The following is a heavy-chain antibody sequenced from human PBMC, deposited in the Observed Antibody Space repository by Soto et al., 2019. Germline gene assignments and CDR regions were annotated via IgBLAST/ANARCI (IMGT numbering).Heavy chain of an antibody. J-gene: IGHJ6*02. CDR3: ARGYCSGGSCYDWQYYYGMDV. D-gene: IGHD2-15*01. CDR2: ISAYNGNT. CDR1: GKTFPTFV. Sequence: ASVKVSCKASGKTFPTFVTSWLRQALGKGLGWMGWISAYNGNTNYAQKLQGRVTMTTDTPTSTAYMELRSLRSDDTAVYYCARGYCSGGSCYDWQYYYGMDVWGQGTTVTVSS. V-gene: IGHV1-18*01.